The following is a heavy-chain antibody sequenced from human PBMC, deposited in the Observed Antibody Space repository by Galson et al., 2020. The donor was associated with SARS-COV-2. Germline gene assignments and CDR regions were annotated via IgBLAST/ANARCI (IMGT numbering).Heavy chain of an antibody. D-gene: IGHD3-16*01. Sequence: GESLKISCAASGFTVSSNHMSWVRQAPGKGLEWVSVIYSSGSIYYADSVKGRFTISRDSSKNTVYLQMNSLRAEDTAVYFCAREGWGAHYFDSLGQGTLVTVSS. CDR3: AREGWGAHYFDS. V-gene: IGHV3-66*02. J-gene: IGHJ4*02. CDR2: IYSSGSI. CDR1: GFTVSSNH.